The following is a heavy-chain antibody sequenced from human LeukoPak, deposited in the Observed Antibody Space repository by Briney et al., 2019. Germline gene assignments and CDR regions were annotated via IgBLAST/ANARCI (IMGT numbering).Heavy chain of an antibody. CDR3: ARGGSSWYIRDRYYFDY. V-gene: IGHV1-2*02. CDR2: INPNSGGT. Sequence: ASVKVSCKAFGYTFTSNYMHWVRQAPGQGLEWMGWINPNSGGTNYAQKFQGRVTMTRDTSISTAYMELSRLRSDDTAVYYCARGGSSWYIRDRYYFDYWGQGTLVTVSS. CDR1: GYTFTSNY. D-gene: IGHD6-13*01. J-gene: IGHJ4*02.